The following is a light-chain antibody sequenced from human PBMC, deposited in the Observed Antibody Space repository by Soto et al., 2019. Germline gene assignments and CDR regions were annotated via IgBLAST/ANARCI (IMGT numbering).Light chain of an antibody. CDR2: GAS. Sequence: EIVMTQSPATLSVSPGERATLSCRASQSVSSNLAWYQQKPGQAPRLLIYGASTRATGTPPRFSGSGSWTEFTLTISSLQSEDFAVYYCQQYNNWGTFGQGTKVEIK. CDR3: QQYNNWGT. CDR1: QSVSSN. J-gene: IGKJ1*01. V-gene: IGKV3-15*01.